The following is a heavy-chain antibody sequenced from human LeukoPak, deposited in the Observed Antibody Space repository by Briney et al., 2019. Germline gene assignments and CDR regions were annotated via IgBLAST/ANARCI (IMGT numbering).Heavy chain of an antibody. V-gene: IGHV1-69*04. CDR3: ARTLTGDAFDI. Sequence: AASVTVSCKASGGTFSSYAISWVRQAPGQGLEWMGRIIPILGIANYAQKFQGRVTITADKSTSTAYMELSSLRSEDTAVYYCARTLTGDAFDIWGQGTMVTVSS. CDR1: GGTFSSYA. J-gene: IGHJ3*02. CDR2: IIPILGIA. D-gene: IGHD3-9*01.